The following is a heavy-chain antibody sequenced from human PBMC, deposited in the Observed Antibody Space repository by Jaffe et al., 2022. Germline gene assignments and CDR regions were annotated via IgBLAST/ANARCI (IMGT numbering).Heavy chain of an antibody. Sequence: QVQLQQWGAGLLKPSETLSLTCAVYGGSFSGYYWSWIRQPPGKGLEWIGEINHSGSTNYNPSLKSRVTISVDTSKNQFSLKLSSVTAADTAVYYCARGQVRGDPYYYYYMDVWGKGTTVTVSS. CDR2: INHSGST. V-gene: IGHV4-34*01. J-gene: IGHJ6*03. D-gene: IGHD3-10*01. CDR1: GGSFSGYY. CDR3: ARGQVRGDPYYYYYMDV.